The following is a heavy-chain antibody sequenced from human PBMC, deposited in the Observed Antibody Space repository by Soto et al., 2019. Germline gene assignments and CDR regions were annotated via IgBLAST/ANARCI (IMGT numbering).Heavy chain of an antibody. CDR2: IKSKTDGGTT. D-gene: IGHD3-3*01. J-gene: IGHJ3*02. CDR3: TTDLITIFGVADAFDI. CDR1: GFTFSNAW. Sequence: EVQLVESGGGLVKPGGSLRLSCAASGFTFSNAWMNWVRQAPGKGLEWVGSIKSKTDGGTTDYAAPVKGRFTISRDDSKNTLYLQMNSLKTEDTAVYYCTTDLITIFGVADAFDIWGQGTMVTVSS. V-gene: IGHV3-15*07.